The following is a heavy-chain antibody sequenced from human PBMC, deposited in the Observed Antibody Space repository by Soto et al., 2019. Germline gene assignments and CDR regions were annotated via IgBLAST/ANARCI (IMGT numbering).Heavy chain of an antibody. Sequence: QVQLVQSGAEVKKPGASVKVSCKASGYTFTSYDINWVRQATGQGLEWMGGMNPNSGNTGYAQKFQGRVTMTRNTSISTAYMELSSLRSEDTAVYYCARLIFGVVIRRYAFDIWGQGTMVTVSS. V-gene: IGHV1-8*01. CDR2: MNPNSGNT. J-gene: IGHJ3*02. CDR3: ARLIFGVVIRRYAFDI. CDR1: GYTFTSYD. D-gene: IGHD3-3*01.